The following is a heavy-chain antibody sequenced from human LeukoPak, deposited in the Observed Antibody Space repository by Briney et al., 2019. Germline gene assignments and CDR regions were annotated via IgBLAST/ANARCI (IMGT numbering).Heavy chain of an antibody. J-gene: IGHJ4*02. CDR2: INPNSGGT. Sequence: ASVKVSCKASGYTFTGYYMHWVRQAPGQGLEWMGWINPNSGGTNYAQKFQGRVTMTRDTSISTAYMELSRLRSEDTAVYYCARGGFYDFWSGPYGYWGQGTLVTVSS. D-gene: IGHD3-3*01. V-gene: IGHV1-2*02. CDR1: GYTFTGYY. CDR3: ARGGFYDFWSGPYGY.